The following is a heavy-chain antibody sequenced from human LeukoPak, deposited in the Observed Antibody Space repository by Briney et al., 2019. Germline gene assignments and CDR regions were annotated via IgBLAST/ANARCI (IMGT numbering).Heavy chain of an antibody. D-gene: IGHD5-18*01. Sequence: QPGGSLRLSCAASGFTFSSYGMHWVRRAPGKGLEWVAVISYDGSNKYYADSVKGRFTISRDNSKNTLYLQMNSLRAEDTAVYYCAKGAYSYGDGAFDIWGQGTMVTVSS. CDR2: ISYDGSNK. CDR3: AKGAYSYGDGAFDI. CDR1: GFTFSSYG. J-gene: IGHJ3*02. V-gene: IGHV3-30*18.